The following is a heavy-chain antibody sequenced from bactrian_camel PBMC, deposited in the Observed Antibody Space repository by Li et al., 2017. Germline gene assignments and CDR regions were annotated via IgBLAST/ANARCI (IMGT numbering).Heavy chain of an antibody. Sequence: HVQLVESGGGSVQSGGSLRLSCAASPSRGYSGDCMGWFRQAPGKEREGVAVIDLGGRAVYADSVKGRFTISRDNAKNTTVYLQMDSLKPEDTAMYYCAACKIDVGAVGWLRFPDYAYNLWGQGTQVTVS. V-gene: IGHV3S53*01. CDR3: AACKIDVGAVGWLRFPDYAYNL. CDR1: PSRGYSGDC. CDR2: IDLGGRA. D-gene: IGHD1*01. J-gene: IGHJ4*01.